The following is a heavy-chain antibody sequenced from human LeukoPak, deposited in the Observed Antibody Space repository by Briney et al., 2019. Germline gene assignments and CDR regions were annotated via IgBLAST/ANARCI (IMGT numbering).Heavy chain of an antibody. J-gene: IGHJ4*02. V-gene: IGHV4-34*01. CDR3: TQWLVL. D-gene: IGHD6-19*01. CDR1: GGSFSGYY. Sequence: SETLSLTCAVYGGSFSGYYWSWIRQPPGKGLEWTGEINHSGSTNYNPSLKSRVTISVDTSKNQFSLKLSSVTAADTAVYYCTQWLVLWGQGTLVTVSS. CDR2: INHSGST.